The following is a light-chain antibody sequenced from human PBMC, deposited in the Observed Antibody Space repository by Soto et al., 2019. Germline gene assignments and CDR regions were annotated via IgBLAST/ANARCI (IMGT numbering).Light chain of an antibody. V-gene: IGKV3-15*01. CDR2: GAS. CDR1: QSVSIN. CDR3: QQYNNWPQT. Sequence: EIVMTQSPATLSVSPAERATLSCRASQSVSINLAWYQQKPGQAPRLLIYGASTRATGIPARFSGSGSGTEFTLTISSLQSEDFAVYYCQQYNNWPQTFGQGTKVEIK. J-gene: IGKJ1*01.